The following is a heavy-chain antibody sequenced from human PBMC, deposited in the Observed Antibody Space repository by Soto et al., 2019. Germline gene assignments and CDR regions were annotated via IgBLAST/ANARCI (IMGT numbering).Heavy chain of an antibody. V-gene: IGHV3-7*03. CDR3: AKDQQEYYYDSSGYYGWNWFDP. CDR2: INQDGSEK. J-gene: IGHJ5*02. Sequence: GGSLRLSCAASGLTFSTYWMSWVRQAPGKGLEWVANINQDGSEKNYVDSVKGRFTISRDNAKNSLYLQMNSLRAEDTAVYYCAKDQQEYYYDSSGYYGWNWFDPWGQGTLVTVSS. D-gene: IGHD3-22*01. CDR1: GLTFSTYW.